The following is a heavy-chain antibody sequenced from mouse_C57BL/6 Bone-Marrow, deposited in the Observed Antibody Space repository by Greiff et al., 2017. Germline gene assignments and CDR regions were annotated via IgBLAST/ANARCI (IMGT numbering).Heavy chain of an antibody. J-gene: IGHJ2*01. V-gene: IGHV14-4*01. CDR1: GFNIKDDY. CDR2: IDPESGDT. Sequence: VQLQQSGAELVRPGASVKLSCTASGFNIKDDYMHWVKQRPEQGLEWIGWIDPESGDTEYASKFQGKATITADTSSTTAYLQLSSLTSEDTAVYDCTSRDYYGLHYLDYWGQGTTLTVSS. D-gene: IGHD1-1*01. CDR3: TSRDYYGLHYLDY.